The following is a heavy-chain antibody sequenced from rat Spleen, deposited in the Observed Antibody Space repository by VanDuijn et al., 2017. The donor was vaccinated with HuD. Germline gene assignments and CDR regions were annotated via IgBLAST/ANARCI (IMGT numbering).Heavy chain of an antibody. J-gene: IGHJ2*01. V-gene: IGHV5-29*01. CDR2: ISYDGSST. Sequence: EVQLVESGGGLVQPGRSLKLSCAASGFTFSNYGMAWVRQAPTKGLEWVATISYDGSSTYYRDSVKGRFTISRDNAKSTLYLQMDSLRSEDTATYYCARRFDHWGQGVMVTVSS. CDR1: GFTFSNYG. CDR3: ARRFDH.